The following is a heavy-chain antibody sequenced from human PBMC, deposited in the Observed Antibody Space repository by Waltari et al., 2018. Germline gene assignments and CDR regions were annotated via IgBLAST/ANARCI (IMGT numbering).Heavy chain of an antibody. Sequence: EVQLVESGGGVVRPGGSLRLSCAASGFPFDVHGLGGVRQAQGKGLEWASVINQNGGSTGYADSVKGRFTISRDNAKNSLYLQMNSLRAEDTALYYCASLYSGSYWGQGTLVTVSS. CDR1: GFPFDVHG. CDR3: ASLYSGSY. D-gene: IGHD1-26*01. V-gene: IGHV3-20*04. CDR2: INQNGGST. J-gene: IGHJ4*02.